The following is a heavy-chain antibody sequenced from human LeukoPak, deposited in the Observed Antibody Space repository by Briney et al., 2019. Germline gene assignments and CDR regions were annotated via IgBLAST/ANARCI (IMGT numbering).Heavy chain of an antibody. Sequence: QPGGSLRLSCAASGFTFSNYGLTWVRQAPGKGLEWVGFIASETYGGTAEYAASVKGRSTIARDHSKSIAYLQMNSLQTEDTAVYYCTRDQTPYYWGQGTLVTVSS. CDR3: TRDQTPYY. V-gene: IGHV3-49*04. J-gene: IGHJ4*02. CDR2: IASETYGGTA. CDR1: GFTFSNYG.